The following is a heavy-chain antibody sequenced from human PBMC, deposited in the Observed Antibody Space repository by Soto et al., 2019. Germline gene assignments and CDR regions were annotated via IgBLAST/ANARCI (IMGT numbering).Heavy chain of an antibody. D-gene: IGHD3-3*01. CDR3: ARAGYYATHYFDY. J-gene: IGHJ4*02. CDR1: GGSFSGYY. Sequence: SETLSLTCTVSGGSFSGYYWSWIRQPPGKGLEWIGEINHSGSTNYNPSLKSRVTISVDTSKNQFSLKLSSVTAADTAVYYCARAGYYATHYFDYWGQGTLVTVSS. CDR2: INHSGST. V-gene: IGHV4-34*01.